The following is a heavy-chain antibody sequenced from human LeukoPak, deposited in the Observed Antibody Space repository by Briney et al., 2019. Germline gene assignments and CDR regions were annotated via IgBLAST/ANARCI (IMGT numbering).Heavy chain of an antibody. J-gene: IGHJ1*01. D-gene: IGHD3-22*01. Sequence: GGSLRLSCEASGFAFTTYAMTWVRQAPGKGLEWVSLIDGSGGSTNYANSVKGRFTISRDNSKNTLYLHMNSLRAEDTAVYYCASLTYYFDSSGYYPGYFQHWGQGTLVTVSS. CDR3: ASLTYYFDSSGYYPGYFQH. CDR2: IDGSGGST. CDR1: GFAFTTYA. V-gene: IGHV3-23*01.